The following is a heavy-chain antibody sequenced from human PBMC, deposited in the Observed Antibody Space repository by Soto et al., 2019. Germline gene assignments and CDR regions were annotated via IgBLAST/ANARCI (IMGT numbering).Heavy chain of an antibody. CDR1: GFTFTSYC. V-gene: IGHV1-18*01. D-gene: IGHD2-2*01. CDR2: ISAYNGDT. Sequence: APVKASSKAPGFTFTSYCLCWARQAPGQGLEWMGWISAYNGDTKYAREVQGRVTMSTDTTTSTAYMELSSLKSDDTAVYYCAREYCVTTSCYGVDYWGQGILVTVSS. CDR3: AREYCVTTSCYGVDY. J-gene: IGHJ4*02.